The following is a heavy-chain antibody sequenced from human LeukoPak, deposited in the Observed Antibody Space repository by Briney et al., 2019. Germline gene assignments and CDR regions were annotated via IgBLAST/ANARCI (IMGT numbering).Heavy chain of an antibody. D-gene: IGHD3-16*02. Sequence: ASVKVSCKASGYTFTSYGISWVRQAPGQGLEWMGGIIPIFGTANYAQKFQGRVTITADKSTSTAYMELSSLRSEDTAVYYCAMGDYVWGSYRRHFDYWGQGTLVTVSS. CDR3: AMGDYVWGSYRRHFDY. CDR1: GYTFTSYG. J-gene: IGHJ4*02. V-gene: IGHV1-69*06. CDR2: IIPIFGTA.